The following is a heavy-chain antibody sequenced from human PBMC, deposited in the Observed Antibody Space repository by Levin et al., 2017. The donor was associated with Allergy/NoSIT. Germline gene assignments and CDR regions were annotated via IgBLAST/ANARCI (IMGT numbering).Heavy chain of an antibody. CDR1: GYSFSSYW. CDR2: IDPSDSYT. CDR3: ARVGLAVAGLPVDC. D-gene: IGHD6-19*01. Sequence: GESLKISCKGSGYSFSSYWVTWVRQMPGKGLEWMGRIDPSDSYTNYSPSFQGHVTISADKSISTAYLQWSSLKASDTAIYYCARVGLAVAGLPVDCWGQGTLVTVSS. V-gene: IGHV5-10-1*01. J-gene: IGHJ4*02.